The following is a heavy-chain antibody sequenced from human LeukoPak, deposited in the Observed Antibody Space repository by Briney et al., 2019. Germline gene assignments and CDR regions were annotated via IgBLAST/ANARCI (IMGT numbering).Heavy chain of an antibody. CDR2: ISSSSSYI. D-gene: IGHD6-19*01. V-gene: IGHV3-21*01. Sequence: GGSLRLSCAASGFTFSSYSMNWVRQAPGKGLEWVSSISSSSSYIYYADSVKGRFTISKDNAKNSLYLQMNSLRAEDTAVYYCARGAVAGYFDYWGQGTLVTVSS. CDR3: ARGAVAGYFDY. CDR1: GFTFSSYS. J-gene: IGHJ4*02.